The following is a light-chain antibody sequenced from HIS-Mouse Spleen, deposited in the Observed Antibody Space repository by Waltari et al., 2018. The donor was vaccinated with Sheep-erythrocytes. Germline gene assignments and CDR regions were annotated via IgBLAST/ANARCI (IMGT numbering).Light chain of an antibody. J-gene: IGKJ2*01. Sequence: EIVLTQSPATLSLPPGERATLSCRASQSVSSYLAWYQPKPGQAPRLLIYDASNRATGIPARFSGSGSGTDFTLTISSLEPEDFAVYYCQQRSNWYTFGQGTKLEIK. CDR3: QQRSNWYT. CDR1: QSVSSY. CDR2: DAS. V-gene: IGKV3-11*01.